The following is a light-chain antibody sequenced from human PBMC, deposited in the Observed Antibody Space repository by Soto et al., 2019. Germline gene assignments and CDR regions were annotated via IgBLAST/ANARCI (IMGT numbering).Light chain of an antibody. V-gene: IGLV2-11*01. CDR3: CSYAGTSLWV. CDR2: DVS. CDR1: SSDVGGYNY. Sequence: QSVLTQPRSVSGSPGQSVTISCTGTSSDVGGYNYVSWYQQHPGKAPKLVIYDVSKRPSGFPDRFSVSKSGNTASLTISGLQAEDEADYYCCSYAGTSLWVFGGGTKLTFL. J-gene: IGLJ3*02.